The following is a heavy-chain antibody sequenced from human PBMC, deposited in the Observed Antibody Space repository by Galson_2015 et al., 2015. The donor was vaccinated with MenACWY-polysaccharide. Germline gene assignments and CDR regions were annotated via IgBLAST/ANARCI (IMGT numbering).Heavy chain of an antibody. CDR2: IYYNGDTS. CDR3: ARPEGRYFSSGSFFDF. V-gene: IGHV4-39*01. CDR1: GGSITGSSYY. D-gene: IGHD3-10*01. Sequence: ETLSLTCTVSGGSITGSSYYWAWIRQRPGKGLEWIGTIYYNGDTSYYNPSLTSRVTMSVDVPKNQFSLRLRSVTAADTAVYFCARPEGRYFSSGSFFDFWGQGALFTVSS. J-gene: IGHJ4*02.